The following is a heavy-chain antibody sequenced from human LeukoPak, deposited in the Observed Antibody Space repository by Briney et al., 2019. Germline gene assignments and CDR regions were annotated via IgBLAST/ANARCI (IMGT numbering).Heavy chain of an antibody. Sequence: GGSLRVSCAASGFTFSSYGMHRVRQAPGKGLEWVAVIWYDGSNKYCADSVKGRFTISRDNSKNTLYLQMNSLRAEDTAVYYCARGYGDYRGNYFDYWGQGTLVTVSS. J-gene: IGHJ4*02. CDR2: IWYDGSNK. CDR3: ARGYGDYRGNYFDY. V-gene: IGHV3-33*01. CDR1: GFTFSSYG. D-gene: IGHD4-17*01.